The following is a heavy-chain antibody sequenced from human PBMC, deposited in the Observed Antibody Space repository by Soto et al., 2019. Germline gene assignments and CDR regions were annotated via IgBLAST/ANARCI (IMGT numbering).Heavy chain of an antibody. J-gene: IGHJ2*01. D-gene: IGHD5-12*01. CDR2: ISYDGSNK. CDR3: ASPLGRDGYHCGYFDL. V-gene: IGHV3-30-3*01. CDR1: GFTFSSYA. Sequence: QVQLVESGGGVVQPGRSLRLSCAASGFTFSSYAMHWVRQAPGKGLEWVAVISYDGSNKYYADSVKGRFTISRDNSKKXMYLRMSSLRAEDTGVYYCASPLGRDGYHCGYFDLWGRGTLVTVSS.